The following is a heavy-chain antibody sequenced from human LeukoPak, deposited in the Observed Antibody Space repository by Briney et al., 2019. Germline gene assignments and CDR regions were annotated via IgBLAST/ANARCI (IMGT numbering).Heavy chain of an antibody. Sequence: SETLSLTCTVSGGSVSSGSYYWSWIRQPPGKGLEWIGYIYYSGSTNYNSSLKSRVTISVDTSKNQFSLRLSSVTAADTAVYYCARDWPAVAGFDYWGQGTLVTVSS. CDR2: IYYSGST. J-gene: IGHJ4*02. D-gene: IGHD6-19*01. V-gene: IGHV4-61*01. CDR3: ARDWPAVAGFDY. CDR1: GGSVSSGSYY.